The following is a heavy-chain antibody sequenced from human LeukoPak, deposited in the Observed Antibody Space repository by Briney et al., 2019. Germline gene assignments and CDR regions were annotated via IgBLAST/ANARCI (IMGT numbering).Heavy chain of an antibody. Sequence: PGGPLRLSCAVSGITLSNYVMSWVRQAPGKGLGWVAGISDSGGSTNYADSVKGRLTISRDNPKNTLYLQMNSLRTADTAVYFCAKRGVVIRVILVGFHKEAYYFDSWGQGALVTVSS. J-gene: IGHJ4*02. V-gene: IGHV3-23*01. CDR1: GITLSNYV. D-gene: IGHD3-22*01. CDR2: ISDSGGST. CDR3: AKRGVVIRVILVGFHKEAYYFDS.